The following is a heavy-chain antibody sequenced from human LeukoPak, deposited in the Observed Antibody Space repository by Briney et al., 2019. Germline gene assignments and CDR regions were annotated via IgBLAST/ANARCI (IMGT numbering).Heavy chain of an antibody. CDR2: IRSKANSYAT. CDR1: GFTFSGSA. V-gene: IGHV3-73*01. J-gene: IGHJ6*03. D-gene: IGHD2-2*01. Sequence: GGSLRLSCAASGFTFSGSAMHWVRQASGKGLEWVGRIRSKANSYATAYAASVKGRFTISRDDSKNTAYLQMNSLKTEDTAVDYCTTPDIVVVPAAMPDYYYYMDVWGKGTTVTVSS. CDR3: TTPDIVVVPAAMPDYYYYMDV.